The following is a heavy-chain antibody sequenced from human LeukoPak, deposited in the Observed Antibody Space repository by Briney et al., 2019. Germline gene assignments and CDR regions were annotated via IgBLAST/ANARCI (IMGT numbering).Heavy chain of an antibody. CDR2: VFHGGTT. CDR1: GYSVSSGYY. J-gene: IGHJ4*02. Sequence: SETLSLTCAVSGYSVSSGYYWGWIRQAPRKGLEWIGNVFHGGTTHSNPTLKSRVTVSLDTSKNQFSLKLRALTAEDTSVYLCGRTGFCNGGNCPDYWGQGILVNVSS. V-gene: IGHV4-38-2*01. D-gene: IGHD2-15*01. CDR3: GRTGFCNGGNCPDY.